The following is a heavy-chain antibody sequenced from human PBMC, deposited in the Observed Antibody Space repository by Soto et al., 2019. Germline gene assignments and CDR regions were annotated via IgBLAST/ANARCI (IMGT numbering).Heavy chain of an antibody. CDR3: ARVAVDSYAPGSAFDI. D-gene: IGHD2-8*01. CDR1: GFTFSSYA. J-gene: IGHJ3*02. V-gene: IGHV3-23*01. Sequence: GGSLRLSCAASGFTFSSYAMSWVRQAPGKGLEWVSAISGSGGSTYYADSVKGRFTISRDTSKNQFSLKLSSVTAADTAVYYCARVAVDSYAPGSAFDIWGQGTMVTVSS. CDR2: ISGSGGST.